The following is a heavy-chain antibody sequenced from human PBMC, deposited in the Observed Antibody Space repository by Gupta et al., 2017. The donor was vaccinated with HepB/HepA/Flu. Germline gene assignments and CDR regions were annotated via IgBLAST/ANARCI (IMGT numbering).Heavy chain of an antibody. D-gene: IGHD3-10*01. CDR1: GFTFSSYA. CDR2: MSGSGGRT. V-gene: IGHV3-23*01. CDR3: AKDLDYYGSGRIGEAFDI. Sequence: EVQLLESGGGLVQPGGSLRLSCAASGFTFSSYAMSWVRQAPGKGLEWVSAMSGSGGRTYYAESGKGRVTISRDNSKKTLDLQMNSLRAEETAVYYCAKDLDYYGSGRIGEAFDIWGQETMVTVSS. J-gene: IGHJ3*02.